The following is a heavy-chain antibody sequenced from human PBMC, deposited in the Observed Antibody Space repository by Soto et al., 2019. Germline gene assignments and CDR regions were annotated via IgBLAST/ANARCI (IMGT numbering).Heavy chain of an antibody. CDR2: IYYSGST. CDR1: GGSISSGDYY. J-gene: IGHJ4*02. D-gene: IGHD4-17*01. CDR3: ARVTDYHFDY. Sequence: SETLSLTCTVSGGSISSGDYYWSWIRQPPGKGLEWIGYIYYSGSTYYNPSLKSRVTISVDTSKNQFSLKLSSVTAADTAVYDCARVTDYHFDYWGQGTLVTVSS. V-gene: IGHV4-30-4*01.